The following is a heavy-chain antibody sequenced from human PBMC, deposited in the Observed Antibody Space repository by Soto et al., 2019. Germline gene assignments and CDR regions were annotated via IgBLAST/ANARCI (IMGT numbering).Heavy chain of an antibody. Sequence: PGGSLRLSCAASGFTFTSFAVSWVRQAPGKGLEWVSAISGSGGATYYADSVKGRFTVSRDNSKNTIFLHMDSLRAEDTAVYYCAKDRNYPRDQFHYWGQGTLVTVSS. CDR3: AKDRNYPRDQFHY. CDR2: ISGSGGAT. D-gene: IGHD1-7*01. J-gene: IGHJ4*02. CDR1: GFTFTSFA. V-gene: IGHV3-23*01.